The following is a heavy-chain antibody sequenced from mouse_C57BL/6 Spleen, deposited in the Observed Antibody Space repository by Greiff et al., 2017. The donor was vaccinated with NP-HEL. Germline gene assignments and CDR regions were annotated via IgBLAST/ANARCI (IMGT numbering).Heavy chain of an antibody. Sequence: VQLQQPGAELVKPGASVKLSCKASGYTFTSYWMHWVKQRPGQGLEWIGMIHPNSGSTNYNEKFKSKATLTVDKSSSTAYMQLSSLTSEDSAVYYCARGGTYGSSSYYFDYWGQGTTLTVSS. J-gene: IGHJ2*01. CDR3: ARGGTYGSSSYYFDY. CDR1: GYTFTSYW. D-gene: IGHD1-1*01. CDR2: IHPNSGST. V-gene: IGHV1-64*01.